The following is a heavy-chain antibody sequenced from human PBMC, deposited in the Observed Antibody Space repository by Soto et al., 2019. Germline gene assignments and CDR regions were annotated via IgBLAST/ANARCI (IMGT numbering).Heavy chain of an antibody. D-gene: IGHD3-3*01. Sequence: LRLSCAASGFTFSSYAMSLVRQAPGKGLEWVSAISGSGGSTYYADSVKGRFTISRDNSKNTLYLQMNSLRAEDTAVYYCAKADDFWSGHFDYWGQGTLVTVSS. CDR2: ISGSGGST. CDR1: GFTFSSYA. V-gene: IGHV3-23*01. CDR3: AKADDFWSGHFDY. J-gene: IGHJ4*02.